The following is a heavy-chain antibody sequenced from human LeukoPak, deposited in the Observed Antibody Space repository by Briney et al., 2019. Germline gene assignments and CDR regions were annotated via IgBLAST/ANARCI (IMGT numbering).Heavy chain of an antibody. CDR1: GGSFSGYY. J-gene: IGHJ4*03. CDR2: INHSGST. V-gene: IGHV4-34*01. Sequence: SETLSLTCAVYGGSFSGYYWSWIRQPPGKGLEWIGEINHSGSTNYNPSLKSRVTISVDTSKNQFSLKLSSATAADTAVYYCARLRYGSDYYFDYWGQGTMVTVSS. CDR3: ARLRYGSDYYFDY. D-gene: IGHD3-10*01.